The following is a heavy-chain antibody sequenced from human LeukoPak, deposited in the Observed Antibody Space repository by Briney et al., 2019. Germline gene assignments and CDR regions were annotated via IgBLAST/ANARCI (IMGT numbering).Heavy chain of an antibody. D-gene: IGHD6-19*01. V-gene: IGHV4-59*01. CDR1: GGSISSYY. CDR2: IYYSGST. J-gene: IGHJ5*02. Sequence: SETLSLTCTVSGGSISSYYWSWIRQPPGKGLEWIGYIYYSGSTNYNPSLKSRVTISVDASKNQFSLKLSSVTAADTAVYYCARDLSSGSSTWGQGILVTVSS. CDR3: ARDLSSGSST.